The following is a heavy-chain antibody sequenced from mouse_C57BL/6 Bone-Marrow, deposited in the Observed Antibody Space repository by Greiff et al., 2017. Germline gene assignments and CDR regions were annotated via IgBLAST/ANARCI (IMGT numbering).Heavy chain of an antibody. Sequence: VQVVESGPGLVQPSQSLSITCTVSGFSLTSYGVHWVRQPPGKGLEWLGVIWSGGSTDYNAAFISRLSISKDNSKSQVFFKMNSLQADDTAIYYCAKKGGSFDVWGTGTTVTVSS. J-gene: IGHJ1*03. CDR2: IWSGGST. CDR1: GFSLTSYG. V-gene: IGHV2-4*01. CDR3: AKKGGSFDV.